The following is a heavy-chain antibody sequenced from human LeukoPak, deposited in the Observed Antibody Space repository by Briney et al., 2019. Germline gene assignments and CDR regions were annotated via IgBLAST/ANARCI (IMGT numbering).Heavy chain of an antibody. J-gene: IGHJ4*02. CDR1: AFTFSDYY. Sequence: GGSLRLSCAASAFTFSDYYMSWIRQAPGKGLEWVSYISSSGSTIYYADSVKGRFTISRDNAKNSLYLQMNSLRAEDTAVYYCARSPETYDYVWGSYRYGPDYWGQGTLVTVSS. CDR2: ISSSGSTI. V-gene: IGHV3-11*01. D-gene: IGHD3-16*02. CDR3: ARSPETYDYVWGSYRYGPDY.